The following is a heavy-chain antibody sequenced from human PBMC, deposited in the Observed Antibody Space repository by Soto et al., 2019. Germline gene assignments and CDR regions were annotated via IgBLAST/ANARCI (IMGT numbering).Heavy chain of an antibody. D-gene: IGHD6-13*01. Sequence: PSETLSLTCTVSGGSMRNYFWTWIRQPPGKGLEWIGYIHYSGTTSFFPSYNPSLRSRVTISEDTSKNQFSLKLLSVTTADTAVYFCAAAEASSRNLAPYYLDFWGQGTLVTVS. V-gene: IGHV4-59*01. CDR2: IHYSGTT. J-gene: IGHJ4*02. CDR3: AAAEASSRNLAPYYLDF. CDR1: GGSMRNYF.